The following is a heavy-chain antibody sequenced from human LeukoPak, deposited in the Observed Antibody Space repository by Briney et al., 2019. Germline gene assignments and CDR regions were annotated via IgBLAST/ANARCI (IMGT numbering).Heavy chain of an antibody. V-gene: IGHV3-23*01. CDR3: AKTLSSKVQRAFDI. J-gene: IGHJ3*02. Sequence: GGSLRLSCAASGFTFSSYAMSWVRQAPGTGREWVSAISGSGGSTNYADSVKGRLTISRDNFKNTLYLQMNSLRAEDTAVYYCAKTLSSKVQRAFDIWGQGTMVTVSS. D-gene: IGHD6-25*01. CDR2: ISGSGGST. CDR1: GFTFSSYA.